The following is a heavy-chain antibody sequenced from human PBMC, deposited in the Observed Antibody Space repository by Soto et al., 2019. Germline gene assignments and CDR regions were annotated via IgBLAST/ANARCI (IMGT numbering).Heavy chain of an antibody. CDR1: GGSISSGGYA. Sequence: QMRLQESGSGLVKPSQTLSLTCAVSGGSISSGGYAWNWIRQPPGKGLEWIGYIYHSGYTSYNPSLKNRVTISVDKSKNQFSLTLSFVTAADTAVYYCARDSLTGNYFDPWGQGTLGTVSS. CDR3: ARDSLTGNYFDP. CDR2: IYHSGYT. V-gene: IGHV4-30-2*01. D-gene: IGHD3-16*01. J-gene: IGHJ5*02.